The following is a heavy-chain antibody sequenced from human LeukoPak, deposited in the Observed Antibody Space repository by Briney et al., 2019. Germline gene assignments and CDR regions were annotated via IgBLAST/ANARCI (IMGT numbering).Heavy chain of an antibody. CDR1: GGSISSGGYY. CDR3: AAGIAVAGTVY. CDR2: IYYSGDT. Sequence: PSETLSLTCTVSGGSISSGGYYWSWIRQHPGKGLEWIGYIYYSGDTYYNPSLKSRVTMSVDTSKNQFSLKLSSVTAADTAVYYCAAGIAVAGTVYWGQGTLVTVSS. V-gene: IGHV4-31*03. D-gene: IGHD6-19*01. J-gene: IGHJ4*02.